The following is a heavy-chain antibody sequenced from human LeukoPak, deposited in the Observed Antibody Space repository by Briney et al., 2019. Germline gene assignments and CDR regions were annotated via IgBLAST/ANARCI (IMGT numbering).Heavy chain of an antibody. CDR3: ARDLVGVPAAIGY. Sequence: GGSLRLSCAASGFTVSTNYMSWVRQAPGKGLEWVSVIYSGGSTYYADSVKGRFTISRDNSKNTLYLQMNSLRAEDTAVYHYARDLVGVPAAIGYWAEGTLVTVFS. D-gene: IGHD2-2*01. V-gene: IGHV3-53*01. CDR1: GFTVSTNY. J-gene: IGHJ4*02. CDR2: IYSGGST.